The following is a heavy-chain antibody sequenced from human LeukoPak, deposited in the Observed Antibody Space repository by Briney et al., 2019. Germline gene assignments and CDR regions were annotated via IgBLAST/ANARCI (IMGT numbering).Heavy chain of an antibody. J-gene: IGHJ3*02. CDR2: IIPIFGTA. D-gene: IGHD2-21*02. CDR3: ARDPAYCGGDCYSNDAFDI. Sequence: SVKVSCKASGGTFSGYAISWVRQAPGQGLEWMGRIIPIFGTANYAQKFQGRVTITTDESTSTAYMELSSLRAEDTAVYYCARDPAYCGGDCYSNDAFDIWGQGTMVTVSS. CDR1: GGTFSGYA. V-gene: IGHV1-69*05.